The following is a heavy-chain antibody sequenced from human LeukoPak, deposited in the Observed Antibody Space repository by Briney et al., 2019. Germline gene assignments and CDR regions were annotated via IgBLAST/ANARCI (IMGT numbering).Heavy chain of an antibody. CDR1: AGSINSGNYY. CDR2: IYASGST. CDR3: ARGGVLTVPGEWFDP. J-gene: IGHJ5*02. V-gene: IGHV4-61*02. Sequence: SQTLSLTCSVSAGSINSGNYYWSWIRQPAGKGLEWIGRIYASGSTNYNPSLKSRLTISIDTSRNQFSLMLTSVTAADTAVYYCARGGVLTVPGEWFDPWGQGTLVTVSS. D-gene: IGHD3-10*01.